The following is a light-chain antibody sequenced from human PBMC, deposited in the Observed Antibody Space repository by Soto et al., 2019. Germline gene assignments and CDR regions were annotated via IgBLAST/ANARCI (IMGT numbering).Light chain of an antibody. CDR2: YDS. CDR3: QVWDTSSVL. V-gene: IGLV3-21*04. Sequence: SSELTQPPSVSVAPGQTARITCEGNNIGTKSVHWYQQKPGQAPVLVIYYDSDRPSGIPERFSGSNSGNTATLTISRVEAGDEADYYCQVWDTSSVLFGGGTKLTVL. CDR1: NIGTKS. J-gene: IGLJ2*01.